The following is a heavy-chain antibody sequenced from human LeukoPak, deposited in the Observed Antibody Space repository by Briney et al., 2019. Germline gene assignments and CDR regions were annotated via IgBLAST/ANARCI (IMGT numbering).Heavy chain of an antibody. V-gene: IGHV3-21*01. CDR1: GFTFSNYN. CDR2: ITSSGTYT. CDR3: ARDPYSGNYGTYYYYYMDV. Sequence: GGSLRLSGADSGFTFSNYNTNWVRQAPGKAMEWVSSITSSGTYTFYADSVKGRFTISRDNAKNSLYLQMDSLGPEDTAVYYCARDPYSGNYGTYYYYYMDVWGKGTTVTISS. J-gene: IGHJ6*03. D-gene: IGHD1-26*01.